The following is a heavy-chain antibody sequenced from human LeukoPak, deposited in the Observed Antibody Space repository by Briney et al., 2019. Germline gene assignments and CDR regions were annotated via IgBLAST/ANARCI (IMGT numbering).Heavy chain of an antibody. D-gene: IGHD3-10*02. CDR1: GGSISSYY. CDR3: ARGPLFGELYFDWFDP. V-gene: IGHV4-59*01. Sequence: SETLSLTCTVPGGSISSYYWSWIRQPPGKGLEWVGYIYYIGSTNYNPSLKSRVTISVDTSKNQFSLKLSSVTAADTAVYYCARGPLFGELYFDWFDPWGQGTLVTVSS. CDR2: IYYIGST. J-gene: IGHJ5*02.